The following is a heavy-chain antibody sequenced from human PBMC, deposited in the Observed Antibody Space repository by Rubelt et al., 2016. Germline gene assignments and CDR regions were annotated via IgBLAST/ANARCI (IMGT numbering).Heavy chain of an antibody. CDR2: IYSGGST. D-gene: IGHD6-19*01. CDR3: ARDGYSSGWYLVY. V-gene: IGHV3-53*01. Sequence: GKGLEWVSVIYSGGSTYYADSVKGRFTISRDNSKNTLYLQMNSLRAEDTAVYYCARDGYSSGWYLVYWGHGTLVTVSS. J-gene: IGHJ4*01.